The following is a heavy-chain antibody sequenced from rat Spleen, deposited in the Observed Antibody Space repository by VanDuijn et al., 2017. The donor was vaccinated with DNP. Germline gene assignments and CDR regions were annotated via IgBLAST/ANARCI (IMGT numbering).Heavy chain of an antibody. J-gene: IGHJ2*01. CDR3: ARHGYYTGDY. Sequence: EVQLVESGGGLVQPGRSLKLSCAASGFTFSDYDMAWVRQAPTKGLEWVASISPDGHITYYEDSVKGRFTISRDNGKSTLYLQMESLRSEDTATYYCARHGYYTGDYWGQGVMVTVSS. D-gene: IGHD1-1*01. CDR1: GFTFSDYD. CDR2: ISPDGHIT. V-gene: IGHV5-25*01.